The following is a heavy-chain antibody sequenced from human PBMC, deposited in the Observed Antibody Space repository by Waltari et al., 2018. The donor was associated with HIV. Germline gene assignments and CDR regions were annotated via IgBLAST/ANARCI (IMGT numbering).Heavy chain of an antibody. V-gene: IGHV1-2*06. CDR1: GYTFTAYY. J-gene: IGHJ5*02. CDR3: ARRGSSGSYWFDP. D-gene: IGHD1-26*01. CDR2: INPNRGGT. Sequence: QVQLVQSGAEVKKRGASVKVSCKASGYTFTAYYMPWVRQAPGQGLEWMGRINPNRGGTNYAQKCQGRVTMTRDTSISTAYMELSRLRSDDTAVYYGARRGSSGSYWFDPWGQGTLVTVSS.